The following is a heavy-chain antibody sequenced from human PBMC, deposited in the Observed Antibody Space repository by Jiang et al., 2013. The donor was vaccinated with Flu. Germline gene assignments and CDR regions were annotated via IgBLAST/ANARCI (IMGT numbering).Heavy chain of an antibody. CDR2: IYYSGST. D-gene: IGHD3-22*01. CDR1: GGSISSGGYY. V-gene: IGHV4-31*03. Sequence: GSGLVKPSQTLSLTCTVSGGSISSGGYYWSWIRQHPGKGLEWIGYIYYSGSTYYNPSLKSRVTISVDTSKNQFSLKLSSVTAADTAVYYCARGPYYDSSGSPGAFDIWGQGTMVTVSS. CDR3: ARGPYYDSSGSPGAFDI. J-gene: IGHJ3*02.